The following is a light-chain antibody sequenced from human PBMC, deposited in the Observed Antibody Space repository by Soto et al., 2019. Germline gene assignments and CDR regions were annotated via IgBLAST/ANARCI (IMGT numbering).Light chain of an antibody. V-gene: IGLV1-40*01. CDR2: GNS. CDR3: QSYDSSLSALV. CDR1: SSNIGAGYD. Sequence: QSVLTQPPSVSGAPGQRVTISFTGSSSNIGAGYDVHWYQQLPGTAPKLLIYGNSNRPSGVPDRFSGSKSGTSASLAITGLQAEDEADYYCQSYDSSLSALVFGGGTKVTVL. J-gene: IGLJ2*01.